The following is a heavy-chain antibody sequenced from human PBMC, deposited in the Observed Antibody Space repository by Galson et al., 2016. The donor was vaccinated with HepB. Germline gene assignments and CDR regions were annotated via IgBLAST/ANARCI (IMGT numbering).Heavy chain of an antibody. Sequence: SLRLSCAASGFTFSSYNMNWVRQAPGKGLEWVSSISIGSSYIYYADSVKGRFTISRDNAKNSLYLQMNSLRAEDTAVYYCARDARKTLLDAFDIWGQGTMVTVSS. CDR2: ISIGSSYI. CDR3: ARDARKTLLDAFDI. J-gene: IGHJ3*02. CDR1: GFTFSSYN. V-gene: IGHV3-21*01.